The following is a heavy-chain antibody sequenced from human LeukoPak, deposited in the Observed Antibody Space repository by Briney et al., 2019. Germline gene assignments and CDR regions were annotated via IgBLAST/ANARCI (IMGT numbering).Heavy chain of an antibody. Sequence: PGGSLRLSCAASGFTFSSYSMNWVRQAPGKGLEWVSYISSSSSTIYYADSVKGRFTISRDNAKNSLYLQMNSLRAEDTAVYYCARPASGLLWFGELQAFDIWVQGTMVTVSS. J-gene: IGHJ3*02. CDR1: GFTFSSYS. V-gene: IGHV3-48*04. CDR3: ARPASGLLWFGELQAFDI. D-gene: IGHD3-10*01. CDR2: ISSSSSTI.